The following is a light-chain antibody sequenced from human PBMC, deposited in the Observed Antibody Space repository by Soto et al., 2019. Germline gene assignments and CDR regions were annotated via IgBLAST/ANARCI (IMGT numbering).Light chain of an antibody. CDR3: QHYGNSPT. CDR1: QSISSSY. J-gene: IGKJ1*01. Sequence: IVLTQSPGTLSLSPGERATLSCRASQSISSSYLAWYQQKPGQAPRLLLYGASNRATGIPDRFSGSGSGTDFTLTISRLEPEDFAVYYCQHYGNSPTFGQGTKVDIK. CDR2: GAS. V-gene: IGKV3-20*01.